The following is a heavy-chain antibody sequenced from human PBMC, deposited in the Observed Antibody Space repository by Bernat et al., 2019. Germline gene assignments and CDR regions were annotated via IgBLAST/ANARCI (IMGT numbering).Heavy chain of an antibody. Sequence: EVQLVESGGGLVQPGGFLRLSCAASGFTFSNYWMSWVRQAPGKGLEWVANIKKDGREKYYVDSVMGRFTISRDNAKNSLYLRMNSLRAEDTAVYYCTRDLDLVRVFVGYDAFDIWGQGTMVSVS. CDR3: TRDLDLVRVFVGYDAFDI. CDR1: GFTFSNYW. J-gene: IGHJ3*02. D-gene: IGHD2-2*03. V-gene: IGHV3-7*01. CDR2: IKKDGREK.